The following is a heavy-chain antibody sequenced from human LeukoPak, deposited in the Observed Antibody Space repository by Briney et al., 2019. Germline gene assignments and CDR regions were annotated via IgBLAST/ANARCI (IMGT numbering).Heavy chain of an antibody. Sequence: GGSLRLSCAASGFTSSNYWMSWVRQTPGKGLEWVAEIKQDGSEKNYVDSVKGRFIISRDNTKSSLSLQMNSLRDEDTAVYYCARDKYMSGHVGSLFDPWGQGTLVIVSS. V-gene: IGHV3-7*01. CDR3: ARDKYMSGHVGSLFDP. CDR2: IKQDGSEK. J-gene: IGHJ5*02. D-gene: IGHD1-1*01. CDR1: GFTSSNYW.